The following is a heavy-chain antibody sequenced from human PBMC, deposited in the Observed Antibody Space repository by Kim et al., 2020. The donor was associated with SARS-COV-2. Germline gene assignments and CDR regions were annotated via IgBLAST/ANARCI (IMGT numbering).Heavy chain of an antibody. Sequence: ASVKLSCKVSGYTLTELSMHWVRQAPGKGLEWMGGFDPEDGETIYAQKVQGRVTMTEDTSTDTAYMELSSLRSEDTAVYYCATAIAVAGTTIYYYYGMDVWGQRTTVSVSS. CDR1: GYTLTELS. J-gene: IGHJ6*02. V-gene: IGHV1-24*01. CDR2: FDPEDGET. CDR3: ATAIAVAGTTIYYYYGMDV. D-gene: IGHD6-19*01.